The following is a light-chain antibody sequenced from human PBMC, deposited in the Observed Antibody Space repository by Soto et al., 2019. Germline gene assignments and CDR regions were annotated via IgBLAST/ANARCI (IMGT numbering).Light chain of an antibody. Sequence: DIQRTQSPCTLSASVGDRVTITCRASHRIGVWLAWYQQKPGKAPKLLIYKTSTLDSGVPLRFSVSGSGTEFTLTIRSLLSDDVAPYYCQQYINYFHTFGQGTKVEMK. CDR3: QQYINYFHT. CDR2: KTS. J-gene: IGKJ1*01. V-gene: IGKV1-5*03. CDR1: HRIGVW.